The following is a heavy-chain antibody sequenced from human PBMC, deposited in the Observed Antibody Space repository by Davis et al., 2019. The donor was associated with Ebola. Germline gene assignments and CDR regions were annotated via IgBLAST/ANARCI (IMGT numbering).Heavy chain of an antibody. J-gene: IGHJ6*02. Sequence: SLKISCAASGFTFDDYAMHWVRQAPGKGLEWVSGISWNSGPIGYADSVKGRFTSSRDNAKNSLYLQMNSLRAEDTALYYCAKAVGGYYYGMDVWGQGTTVTVSS. V-gene: IGHV3-9*01. CDR1: GFTFDDYA. D-gene: IGHD3-16*01. CDR2: ISWNSGPI. CDR3: AKAVGGYYYGMDV.